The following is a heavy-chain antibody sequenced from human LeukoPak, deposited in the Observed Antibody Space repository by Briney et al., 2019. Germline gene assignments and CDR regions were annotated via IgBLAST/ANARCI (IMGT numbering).Heavy chain of an antibody. D-gene: IGHD3-10*01. V-gene: IGHV3-7*01. CDR2: MNPDGTTV. J-gene: IGHJ4*02. CDR1: GFTFTTSY. CDR3: ARDPAFGAIDY. Sequence: GESLRLSCLTSGFTFTTSYMVWVRQAPGKGLEWVAGMNPDGTTVYYVDSVKGRFTVSRDNAKNSLYLQMNNLRVEDTAVCYCARDPAFGAIDYWGQGTLVTV.